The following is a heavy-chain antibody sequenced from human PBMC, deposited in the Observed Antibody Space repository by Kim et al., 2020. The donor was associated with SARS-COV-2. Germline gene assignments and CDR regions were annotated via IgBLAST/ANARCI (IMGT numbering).Heavy chain of an antibody. CDR1: GFTFSSYS. Sequence: GGSLRLSCAASGFTFSSYSINWVRQAPGKGLEWVSYISSSSSTIYYADSVKGRFTISRDNAKNSLYLQMNSLRDEDTAVYYCARGGPEWGTIFGVVIDPRAFMDVWVQGTTVTVSS. J-gene: IGHJ6*02. V-gene: IGHV3-48*02. CDR3: ARGGPEWGTIFGVVIDPRAFMDV. D-gene: IGHD3-3*01. CDR2: ISSSSSTI.